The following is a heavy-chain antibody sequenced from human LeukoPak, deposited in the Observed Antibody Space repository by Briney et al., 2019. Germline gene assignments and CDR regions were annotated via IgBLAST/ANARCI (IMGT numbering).Heavy chain of an antibody. CDR3: ITYYYDSSGYYGFDY. CDR1: GGTFSSYA. Sequence: SVKVSCKASGGTFSSYAISWVRQAPGQGLEWMGRIIPILGIANYAQKFQGRVTITADKSTSTAYMELSSLRPEDTAVYYCITYYYDSSGYYGFDYWGQGTLVTVSS. V-gene: IGHV1-69*04. CDR2: IIPILGIA. J-gene: IGHJ4*02. D-gene: IGHD3-22*01.